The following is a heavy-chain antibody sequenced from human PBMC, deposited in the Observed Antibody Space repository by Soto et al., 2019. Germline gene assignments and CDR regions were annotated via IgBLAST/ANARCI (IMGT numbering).Heavy chain of an antibody. V-gene: IGHV1-69*13. Sequence: VASVKVSCKASGGTFSSYAISWVRQAPGQGLEWMGGIIPIFGTANYAQKFQGRVTITADESTSTAYMELSSLRSEDTAVYYCAREPYCSGGSCYGGRYYYGMDVWGQGTTVTVSS. CDR1: GGTFSSYA. J-gene: IGHJ6*02. D-gene: IGHD2-15*01. CDR2: IIPIFGTA. CDR3: AREPYCSGGSCYGGRYYYGMDV.